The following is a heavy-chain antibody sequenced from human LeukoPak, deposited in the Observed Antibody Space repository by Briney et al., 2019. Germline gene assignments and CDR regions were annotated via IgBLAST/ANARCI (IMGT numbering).Heavy chain of an antibody. CDR3: ARGVGVAGMDY. D-gene: IGHD6-19*01. V-gene: IGHV3-66*01. CDR2: IYSGGST. CDR1: GFTVSSNY. J-gene: IGHJ4*02. Sequence: GGSLRLSCAASGFTVSSNYMSWVRQAPGKGLEWVSVIYSGGSTYYADSVKGRFTISRDNSNNTLYLQMNSLRAEDTAVYYRARGVGVAGMDYWGQGTLVTVSS.